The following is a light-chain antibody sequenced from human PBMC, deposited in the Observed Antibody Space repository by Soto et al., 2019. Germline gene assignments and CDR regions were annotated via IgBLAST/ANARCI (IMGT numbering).Light chain of an antibody. CDR2: GAF. V-gene: IGKV3-11*01. Sequence: DIELTQSPATLSVSLGERATLSCRASPSVTNCLAWYHQKPGQAPRLVIYGAFNRATGSPARFRARGSGTDFSLSPTTLDPENFAVYYCQQRNIWPPVSFAQGTRLRL. CDR1: PSVTNC. CDR3: QQRNIWPPVS. J-gene: IGKJ5*01.